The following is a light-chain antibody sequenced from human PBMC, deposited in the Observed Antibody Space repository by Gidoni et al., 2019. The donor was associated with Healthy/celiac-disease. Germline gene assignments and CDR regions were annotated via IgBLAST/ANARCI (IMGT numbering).Light chain of an antibody. V-gene: IGKV3-11*01. Sequence: EIVLTQSPDTLSLSPGERATLSCSASQSVSSYLAWYQQKPGQAPRLLIYDASNRATGIPARFNGSGSRTDFTLTISSLEPEDFAVYYCQQRSNWLTFGGGTKVEIK. CDR3: QQRSNWLT. CDR1: QSVSSY. CDR2: DAS. J-gene: IGKJ4*01.